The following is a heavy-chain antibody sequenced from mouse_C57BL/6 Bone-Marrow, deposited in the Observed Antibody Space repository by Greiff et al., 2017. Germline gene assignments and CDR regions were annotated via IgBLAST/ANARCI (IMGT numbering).Heavy chain of an antibody. CDR2: IHPSDSDT. V-gene: IGHV1-74*01. D-gene: IGHD1-1*01. Sequence: QVQLQQPGAELVKPGASVKVSCKASGYTFTSYWMHWVKQRPGQGLEWIGRIHPSDSDTNYNQKFKGKATLTVDKSSRTAYMQLSSLTSEDSAFYYCAISRDIPYGSSSFDYWGPGTTLTVSS. CDR1: GYTFTSYW. CDR3: AISRDIPYGSSSFDY. J-gene: IGHJ2*01.